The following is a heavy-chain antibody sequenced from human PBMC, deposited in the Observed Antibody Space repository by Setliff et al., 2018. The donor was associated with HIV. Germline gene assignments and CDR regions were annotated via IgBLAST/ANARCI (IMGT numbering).Heavy chain of an antibody. CDR1: GYTFASYG. CDR2: SSAYNGRT. V-gene: IGHV1-18*01. J-gene: IGHJ4*02. Sequence: ASVKVSCKGSGYTFASYGVSWLRQAPGQGLEWMGFSSAYNGRTNYAQKFQGRVTMTTDTSTSTAYMELRSLRSDDTAVYYCARDIGDLVATILTFFDYWGQGTMVTV. D-gene: IGHD5-12*01. CDR3: ARDIGDLVATILTFFDY.